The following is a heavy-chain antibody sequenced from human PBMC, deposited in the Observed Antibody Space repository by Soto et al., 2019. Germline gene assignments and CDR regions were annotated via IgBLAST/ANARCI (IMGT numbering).Heavy chain of an antibody. D-gene: IGHD6-19*01. J-gene: IGHJ4*02. CDR1: GGSISSSSYY. Sequence: QLQLQESGPGLVKPSETLSLTCTVSGGSISSSSYYWGWIRQPPGKGLEWIGSIYYSGSTYYNPSLKSRVTISVDTSKNQFSLKLRSVTAADTAVYYCAKIQEYSSGWYSLTRIDYWGQGTLVTVSS. CDR2: IYYSGST. V-gene: IGHV4-39*01. CDR3: AKIQEYSSGWYSLTRIDY.